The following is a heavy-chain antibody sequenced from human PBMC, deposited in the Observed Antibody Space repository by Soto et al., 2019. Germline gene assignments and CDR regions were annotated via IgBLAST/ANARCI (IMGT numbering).Heavy chain of an antibody. Sequence: QMQLVQSGPEVKKPGTSVKVSCKASGFTFTSSAVQWVRQARGQRLEWIGWIVVGSGNTNYAQKFQERVTITRDMSTSTAYVELSSLRSEDTAVYYCAADRARRYYYDSSGYYPPSNWFDPWGQGTLVTVSS. V-gene: IGHV1-58*01. CDR3: AADRARRYYYDSSGYYPPSNWFDP. J-gene: IGHJ5*02. D-gene: IGHD3-22*01. CDR2: IVVGSGNT. CDR1: GFTFTSSA.